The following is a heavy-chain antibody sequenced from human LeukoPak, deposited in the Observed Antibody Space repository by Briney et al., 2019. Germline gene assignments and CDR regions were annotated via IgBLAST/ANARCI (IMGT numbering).Heavy chain of an antibody. V-gene: IGHV3-23*01. Sequence: GGSLRLSCAASGFSFSTSPMSWVRQPPGKGLEWVSAMNNGPGATFYRDSVRGRFTISRDDSKSTLYLQMNSLRAEDTGTYYCAKTHYDLLDVWSQGTTVTVSS. CDR3: AKTHYDLLDV. J-gene: IGHJ6*02. CDR1: GFSFSTSP. CDR2: MNNGPGAT. D-gene: IGHD5-12*01.